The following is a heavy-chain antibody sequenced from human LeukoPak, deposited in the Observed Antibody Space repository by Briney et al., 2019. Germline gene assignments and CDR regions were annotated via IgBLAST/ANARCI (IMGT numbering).Heavy chain of an antibody. Sequence: GGSLRLSCAASGFTFSSYAMSWVRQAPGKGLEGVSAISGSGGSTYYADSVKGRFTISRDNSKNTLYLQMNSLRAEDTAVYYCAKCQDIVVVPDPYFDCWGQGTLVTVSS. CDR3: AKCQDIVVVPDPYFDC. CDR1: GFTFSSYA. V-gene: IGHV3-23*01. D-gene: IGHD2-2*01. CDR2: ISGSGGST. J-gene: IGHJ4*02.